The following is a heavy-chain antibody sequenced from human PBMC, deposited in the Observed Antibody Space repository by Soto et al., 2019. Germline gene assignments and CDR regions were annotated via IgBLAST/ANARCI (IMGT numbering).Heavy chain of an antibody. D-gene: IGHD3-10*01. CDR3: ERTQLQVLLWHAFDY. CDR1: GFTFSSYS. V-gene: IGHV3-48*02. J-gene: IGHJ4*02. Sequence: PGGSLRLSCAASGFTFSSYSMNWVRQAPGKGLEWVSYISSSSSTIYYADSVKGRFTISRDNAKNSLYLQMNSLRDEDTAVYYCERTQLQVLLWHAFDYWGQGTLVTVYS. CDR2: ISSSSSTI.